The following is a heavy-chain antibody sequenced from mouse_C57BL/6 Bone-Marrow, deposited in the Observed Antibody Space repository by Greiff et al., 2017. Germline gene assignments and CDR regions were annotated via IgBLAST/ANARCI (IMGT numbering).Heavy chain of an antibody. CDR2: IDPANGNT. CDR3: ALYYYGSSGFAY. CDR1: GFNIKNTY. Sequence: EVQLVESVAELVRPGASVKLSCTASGFNIKNTYMHWVKQRPEQGLEWIGRIDPANGNTKYAPKFQGKDTITADTSSNTAYLQLSSLTSEDTAIYYCALYYYGSSGFAYWGQGTLVTVSA. V-gene: IGHV14-3*01. D-gene: IGHD1-1*01. J-gene: IGHJ3*01.